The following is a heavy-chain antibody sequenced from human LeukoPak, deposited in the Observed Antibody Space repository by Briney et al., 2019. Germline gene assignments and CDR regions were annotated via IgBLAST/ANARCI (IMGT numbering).Heavy chain of an antibody. Sequence: GGSLRLSCAASGFNFSTYAIHWVRQAPGQGLERVAVISYDGSKKYYVDSVKGRFTISRDNSKNTLYLQMNSLRAEDTAVYYCARADNLAAAGTLDYWGQGTLVTVSS. V-gene: IGHV3-30*04. D-gene: IGHD6-13*01. CDR2: ISYDGSKK. CDR1: GFNFSTYA. CDR3: ARADNLAAAGTLDY. J-gene: IGHJ4*02.